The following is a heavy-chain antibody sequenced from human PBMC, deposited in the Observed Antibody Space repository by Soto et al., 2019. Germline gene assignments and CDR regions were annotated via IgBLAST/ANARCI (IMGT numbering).Heavy chain of an antibody. D-gene: IGHD2-15*01. J-gene: IGHJ4*02. CDR3: AKDRRDGDFMHILVVDF. CDR2: MSYDETKK. V-gene: IGHV3-30*18. CDR1: GFSLSSYA. Sequence: VQLVESGGGVVQPGGSLRLSCATCGFSLSSYAMHWVRQAPGKGLEWVALMSYDETKKYYADSVKGRFTISRDTSKNTLFLQMNNLRVEDTAVYYCAKDRRDGDFMHILVVDFWGQGALVTVSS.